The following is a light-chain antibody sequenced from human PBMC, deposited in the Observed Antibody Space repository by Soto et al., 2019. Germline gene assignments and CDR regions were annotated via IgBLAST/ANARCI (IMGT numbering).Light chain of an antibody. CDR1: NIGIKI. CDR2: GGS. CDR3: QLWDSTSGV. Sequence: SYELTQPVSVSVALGQTARITCGGNNIGIKIVHWYQHKPSQDPVMVIYGGSNRPSQIPERVSGSNSGNTATLTIRRAQAGDEADYYCQLWDSTSGVFGGGTKLTVL. V-gene: IGLV3-9*01. J-gene: IGLJ3*02.